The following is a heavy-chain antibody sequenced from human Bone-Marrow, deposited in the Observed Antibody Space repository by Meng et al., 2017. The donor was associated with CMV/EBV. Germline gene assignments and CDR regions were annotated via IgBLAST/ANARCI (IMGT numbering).Heavy chain of an antibody. CDR1: GGSIRNSSYY. J-gene: IGHJ6*02. D-gene: IGHD1-26*01. V-gene: IGHV4-39*01. CDR3: ASGSALGYYGMDL. CDR2: FYYSGTT. Sequence: GSLRLSCTVSGGSIRNSSYYWDWVRQAPGKGLEWIGNFYYSGTTSYTPSLKSRVTISGDTSKNQFSLKLYSVAATDTAVYYCASGSALGYYGMDLWGQGTTVTFTS.